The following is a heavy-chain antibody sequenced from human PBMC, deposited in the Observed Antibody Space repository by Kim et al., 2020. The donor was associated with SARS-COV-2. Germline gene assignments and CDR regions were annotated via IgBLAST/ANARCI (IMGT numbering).Heavy chain of an antibody. CDR2: ISYDGSNK. J-gene: IGHJ6*02. CDR1: GFTFSSYA. Sequence: GGSLRLSCAASGFTFSSYAMHWVRQAPGKGLEWVAVISYDGSNKYYADSVKGRFTISRDNSKNTLYLQMNSLRAEDTAVYYCARDRIDFWSKEYYYYYGMDVWGQGTTVTVSS. V-gene: IGHV3-30*04. CDR3: ARDRIDFWSKEYYYYYGMDV. D-gene: IGHD3-3*01.